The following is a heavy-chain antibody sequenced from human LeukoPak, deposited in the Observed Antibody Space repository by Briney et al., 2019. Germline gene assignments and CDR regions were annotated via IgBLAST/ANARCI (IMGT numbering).Heavy chain of an antibody. V-gene: IGHV3-30-3*01. Sequence: GGSLRLSCAASGFTFSSYAMHWVRQAPGKGLEWVAVISYDGSNKYYADSVKGRFTISRDNSKNTLYLQMNSLRAEDTAVYYCASRPAGDSSGYYFSSLRSKSFWGQGTLVTVSS. CDR3: ASRPAGDSSGYYFSSLRSKSF. J-gene: IGHJ4*02. CDR1: GFTFSSYA. D-gene: IGHD3-22*01. CDR2: ISYDGSNK.